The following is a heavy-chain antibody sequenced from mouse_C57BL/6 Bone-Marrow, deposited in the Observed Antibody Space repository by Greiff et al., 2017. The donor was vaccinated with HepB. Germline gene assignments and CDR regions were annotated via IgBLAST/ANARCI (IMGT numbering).Heavy chain of an antibody. J-gene: IGHJ4*01. CDR3: AYGNNGVFYAMDY. CDR2: IHPSDSDT. D-gene: IGHD2-1*01. Sequence: QVQLQQPGAELVKPGASVKLSCKASGYTFTSYWMHWVKQRHGQGLEWIGRIHPSDSDTNYNKKFKGKATLTVDKSSSTADMQRSSLTSEDSAVYYCAYGNNGVFYAMDYGGQGTSVTVSS. CDR1: GYTFTSYW. V-gene: IGHV1-74*01.